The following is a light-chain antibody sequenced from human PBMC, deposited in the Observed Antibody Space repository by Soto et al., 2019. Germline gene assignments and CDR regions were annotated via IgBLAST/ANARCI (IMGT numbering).Light chain of an antibody. CDR1: QSVSYN. CDR2: GAF. CDR3: QQDKNWPPLT. J-gene: IGKJ4*02. Sequence: EIVMTQSPATLSVSPGERATISCRASQSVSYNLAWYQHKPGQGPRLLIYGAFTRATGIPARFSGSGSGTEFTLTISSLQSEDFAVYTYQQDKNWPPLTFGGVTKVEIK. V-gene: IGKV3-15*01.